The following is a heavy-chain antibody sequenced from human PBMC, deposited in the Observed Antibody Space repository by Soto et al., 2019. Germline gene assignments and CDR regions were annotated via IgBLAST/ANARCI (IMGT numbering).Heavy chain of an antibody. CDR3: SLSDRYYGMDV. CDR2: ISTSGGST. J-gene: IGHJ6*02. CDR1: GFTFSSYA. Sequence: EVQLLVSGGGLVQPGGSLRLSCAASGFTFSSYAMSWVRQAPGKGLEWVSSISTSGGSTYYADSVKGRFTISRDNSNNTLYLQMNSLRAEDTAVYYCSLSDRYYGMDVWGLGTTVTVSS. V-gene: IGHV3-23*01.